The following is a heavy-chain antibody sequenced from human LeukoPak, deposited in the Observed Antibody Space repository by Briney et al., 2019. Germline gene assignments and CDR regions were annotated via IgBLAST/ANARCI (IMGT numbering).Heavy chain of an antibody. J-gene: IGHJ6*03. CDR3: ATSQEDILTGYPEYYYMDV. D-gene: IGHD3-9*01. V-gene: IGHV3-53*01. Sequence: GGSLRLSCTVSGFTVSSDSMSWVRQAPGKGLEWVSFIYSDNTHYSDSVKGRFTISRDNSKNTLYLQMNSLRAEDTAVYYCATSQEDILTGYPEYYYMDVWGKGTTVTVSS. CDR2: IYSDNT. CDR1: GFTVSSDS.